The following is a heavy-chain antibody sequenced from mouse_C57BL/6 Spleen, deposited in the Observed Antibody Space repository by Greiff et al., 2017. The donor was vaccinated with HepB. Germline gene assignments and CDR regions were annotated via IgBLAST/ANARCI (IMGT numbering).Heavy chain of an antibody. CDR3: ASPDYDAWFAY. J-gene: IGHJ3*01. CDR1: GYSITSGYY. V-gene: IGHV3-6*01. D-gene: IGHD2-4*01. CDR2: ISYDGSN. Sequence: ESGPGLVKPSQSLSLTCSVTGYSITSGYYWNWIRQFPGNKLEWMGYISYDGSNNYNPSLKNRISITRDTSKNQFFLKLNSVTTEDTATYYCASPDYDAWFAYWGQGTLVTVSA.